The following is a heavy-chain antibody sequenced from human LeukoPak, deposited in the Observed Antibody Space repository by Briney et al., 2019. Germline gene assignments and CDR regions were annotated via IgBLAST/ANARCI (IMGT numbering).Heavy chain of an antibody. CDR2: ISYDGSNK. CDR1: GFTFSSYA. V-gene: IGHV3-30*04. J-gene: IGHJ6*02. Sequence: GGSLRLSCAASGFTFSSYAMHWVRQAPGKGLEWVAVISYDGSNKYYADSVKGRFTISRDNSKNTLYLQMNSLRAEDTAVYYCAKAFPAGDDFDYYYGMDVWGQGTTVTVSS. CDR3: AKAFPAGDDFDYYYGMDV. D-gene: IGHD7-27*01.